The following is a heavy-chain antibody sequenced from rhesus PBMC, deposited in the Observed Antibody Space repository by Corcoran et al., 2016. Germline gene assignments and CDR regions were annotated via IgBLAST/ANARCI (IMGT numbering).Heavy chain of an antibody. Sequence: QVQLQESGPAVVKPSETLSLTCAVSGGSISSSNWWSWIRQSPGKGLEWIGGIYGSGGGTEYKPTLKSGVTISIDTSKKQFSSKLTSVTAADTAVYYCTRLNYGWYFDLWGPGTPITISS. CDR2: IYGSGGGT. V-gene: IGHV4-93*02. D-gene: IGHD3-9*01. CDR3: TRLNYGWYFDL. J-gene: IGHJ2*01. CDR1: GGSISSSNW.